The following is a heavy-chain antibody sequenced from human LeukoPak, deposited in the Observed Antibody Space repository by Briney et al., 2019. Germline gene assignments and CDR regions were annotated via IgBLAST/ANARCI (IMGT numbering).Heavy chain of an antibody. D-gene: IGHD6-13*01. V-gene: IGHV3-21*01. CDR3: ARDAGYSSSWYRD. J-gene: IGHJ4*02. CDR1: GFTFSSYS. CDR2: INSSSSYI. Sequence: GSLGLSCAASGFTFSSYSMNWVRQAPGKGLEWVSSINSSSSYIYYADSVKGRFTISRDNAKNSLYLQMNSLRAEDTAVYYCARDAGYSSSWYRDWGQGTLVTVSS.